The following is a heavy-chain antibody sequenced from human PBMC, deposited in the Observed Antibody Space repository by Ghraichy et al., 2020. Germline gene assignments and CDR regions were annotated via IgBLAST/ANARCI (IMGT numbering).Heavy chain of an antibody. CDR1: GFSLSTSGVG. J-gene: IGHJ1*01. CDR3: AHSLTVTQRGAGNEYFQP. CDR2: IYWDDDK. D-gene: IGHD4-17*01. Sequence: SGPTLVKPTQTLTLTCTFSGFSLSTSGVGVGWIRQPPGKALEWLAVIYWDDDKHYSPSLKSRLTITKDTSKNQVVLTMTNMDPVDTATYYCAHSLTVTQRGAGNEYFQPWRQGTLVTGSS. V-gene: IGHV2-5*02.